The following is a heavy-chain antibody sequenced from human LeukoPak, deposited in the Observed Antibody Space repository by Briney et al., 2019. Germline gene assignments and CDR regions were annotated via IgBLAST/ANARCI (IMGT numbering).Heavy chain of an antibody. CDR2: IIPVFGAT. CDR1: GGTFSTFA. Sequence: SVKVSCKPSGGTFSTFAFSWVRQAPGQGLEWVGGIIPVFGATNSAQKFQGRLTISADESTSTAYMELSSLRSEDTAVYYCASGYYYDSSGYSYYFDYWGQGTLVTVSS. CDR3: ASGYYYDSSGYSYYFDY. V-gene: IGHV1-69*13. J-gene: IGHJ4*02. D-gene: IGHD3-22*01.